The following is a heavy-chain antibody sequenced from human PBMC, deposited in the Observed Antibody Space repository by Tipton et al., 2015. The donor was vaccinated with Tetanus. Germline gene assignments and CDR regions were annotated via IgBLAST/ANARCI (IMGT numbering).Heavy chain of an antibody. Sequence: TLSLTCSINGGSFSNFYWSWIRQTPGKGLQWIGETNHIGSTTYNPSLRGRVTISVDKSKNQFSLNLRSMTAADTALYYCARNRYCNSTDCSLRHNPFDPWGQGTLVTVSS. D-gene: IGHD2/OR15-2a*01. CDR1: GGSFSNFY. CDR2: TNHIGST. CDR3: ARNRYCNSTDCSLRHNPFDP. V-gene: IGHV4-34*01. J-gene: IGHJ5*02.